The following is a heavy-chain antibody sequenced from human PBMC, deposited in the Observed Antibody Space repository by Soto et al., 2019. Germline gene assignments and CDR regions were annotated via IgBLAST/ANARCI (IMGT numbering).Heavy chain of an antibody. Sequence: LRLSCAASGLTFSSYGMHWVRQAPGRGLEWVAGISYDGRNKYYVDSVKGRFTISRDNSKNTLDLQMNSLRVEDTAVFYCAQDTYYHDTSGYYTFDYWGQGALVTVSS. CDR3: AQDTYYHDTSGYYTFDY. CDR2: ISYDGRNK. J-gene: IGHJ4*02. D-gene: IGHD3-22*01. V-gene: IGHV3-30*18. CDR1: GLTFSSYG.